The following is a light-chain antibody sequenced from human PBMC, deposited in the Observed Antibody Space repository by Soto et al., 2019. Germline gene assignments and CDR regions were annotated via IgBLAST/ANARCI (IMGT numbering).Light chain of an antibody. Sequence: DIQMTQSPSTLSTSVGDRVTITCRASQNINSWLAWYQQKPGKAPELLNYKASSLRSGVPSRFSGSRSGTEFSLTISSLQPDDFATYYCQQYITYPWTFGQGTKVEIE. CDR1: QNINSW. J-gene: IGKJ1*01. V-gene: IGKV1-5*03. CDR3: QQYITYPWT. CDR2: KAS.